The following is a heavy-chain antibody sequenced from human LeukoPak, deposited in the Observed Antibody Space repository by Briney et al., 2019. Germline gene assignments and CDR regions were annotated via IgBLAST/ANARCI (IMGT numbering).Heavy chain of an antibody. CDR1: GFTFSSYE. V-gene: IGHV3-48*03. Sequence: GGSLRLSCAASGFTFSSYEMNWVRQAPGKGLEWVSYISSSGSTIYYADSVKGRFTISRDNSKNTLYLQMNSLRAEDTAVYYCAKDPTPYYYGSGSFAFDIWGQGTMVTVSS. J-gene: IGHJ3*02. CDR3: AKDPTPYYYGSGSFAFDI. CDR2: ISSSGSTI. D-gene: IGHD3-10*01.